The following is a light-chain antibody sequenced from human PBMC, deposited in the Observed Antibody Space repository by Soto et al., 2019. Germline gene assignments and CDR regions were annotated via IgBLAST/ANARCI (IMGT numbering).Light chain of an antibody. CDR1: QSISSY. CDR2: AAS. V-gene: IGKV1-39*01. CDR3: QQSYSTPWT. J-gene: IGKJ1*01. Sequence: DIPMTQSPSSLFASVGDRVTITCRASQSISSYLNWYQQKPGKAPKLLIYAASSLQSGVPSRFSSSGSGTDFTLTISSLQPEDFATYYCQQSYSTPWTFGQGTKVEIK.